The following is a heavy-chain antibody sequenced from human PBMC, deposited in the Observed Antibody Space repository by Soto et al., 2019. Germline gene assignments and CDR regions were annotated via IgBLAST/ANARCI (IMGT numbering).Heavy chain of an antibody. CDR3: VRGDGEYQKLRSYYYGLDV. CDR2: TRNKANSYTT. V-gene: IGHV3-72*01. CDR1: GFTLSDHY. D-gene: IGHD2-2*01. J-gene: IGHJ6*02. Sequence: EVQLVESGGGLVQPGGSLRLSCAASGFTLSDHYMDWVRKAPGKGLEWVGRTRNKANSYTTEYAASVKGRFTISRDDSKISLYLQMNRLKTEDTAVYYCVRGDGEYQKLRSYYYGLDVGGLGTTVTVSS.